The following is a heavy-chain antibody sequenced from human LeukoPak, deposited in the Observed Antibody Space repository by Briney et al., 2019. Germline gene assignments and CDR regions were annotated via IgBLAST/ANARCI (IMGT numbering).Heavy chain of an antibody. CDR3: ARGYYGSGSYYSYYYYMDV. V-gene: IGHV4-34*01. CDR2: INHSGST. D-gene: IGHD3-10*01. CDR1: GGSFSGYY. Sequence: SETLSLTCAVYGGSFSGYYWSWIRQPPGKGLEWIGEINHSGSTNYNPSLKSRVTISVDTSKNQFSLKLSSVTAADTAVYYCARGYYGSGSYYSYYYYMDVWGKGTTVTVSS. J-gene: IGHJ6*03.